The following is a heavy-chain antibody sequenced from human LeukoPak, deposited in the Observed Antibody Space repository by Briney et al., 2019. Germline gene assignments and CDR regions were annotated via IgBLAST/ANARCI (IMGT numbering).Heavy chain of an antibody. CDR3: AREGVSSSFGY. Sequence: GGSLRLSCAASGFTVNTNYMGWVRQAPGKGLEWVSIIYSGGSTYYADSVKGRFTISRDNSKNTLYLQMNSLRAEDTAVYYCAREGVSSSFGYWGQGTLVTVSS. D-gene: IGHD6-13*01. J-gene: IGHJ4*02. CDR2: IYSGGST. V-gene: IGHV3-66*01. CDR1: GFTVNTNY.